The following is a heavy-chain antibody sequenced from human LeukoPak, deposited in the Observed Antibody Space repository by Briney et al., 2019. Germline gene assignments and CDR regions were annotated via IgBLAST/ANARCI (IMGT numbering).Heavy chain of an antibody. CDR1: GFTVSSNY. J-gene: IGHJ4*02. D-gene: IGHD5-18*01. V-gene: IGHV3-53*01. Sequence: GGALRLSRAASGFTVSSNYMSWVRQAPGKGLEWVSIIYSGGNTNYADSVKGRFTISRDNSKNTLYPQMNSLRAEDTAVYYCASADTAMVKGLPRVDYWGQGTLVTVSS. CDR2: IYSGGNT. CDR3: ASADTAMVKGLPRVDY.